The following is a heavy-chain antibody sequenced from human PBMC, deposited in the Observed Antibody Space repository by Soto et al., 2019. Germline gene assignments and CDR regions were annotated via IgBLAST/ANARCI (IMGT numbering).Heavy chain of an antibody. Sequence: PGGSLRLSCAASGFTFSSYGMHWVRQAPGKGLEWVAVISYDGSNKYYADSVKGRFTISRDNSKNTLYLQMNSLRAEDTAVYYCEKDLVLGDYGLVLDYCGQGPLVTVSS. CDR2: ISYDGSNK. J-gene: IGHJ4*02. CDR1: GFTFSSYG. V-gene: IGHV3-30*18. D-gene: IGHD4-17*01. CDR3: EKDLVLGDYGLVLDY.